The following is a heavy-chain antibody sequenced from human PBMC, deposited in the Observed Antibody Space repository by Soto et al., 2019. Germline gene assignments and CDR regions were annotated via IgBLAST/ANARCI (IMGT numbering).Heavy chain of an antibody. CDR2: VSRSGANT. D-gene: IGHD1-1*01. CDR3: AKDPLYNWNDEVSYYYYMDV. V-gene: IGHV3-23*01. Sequence: GGSLRLSCAASGFTFSSYAMNWGLQAPGKGLEWVSTVSRSGANTYYADSLKGRFTISRDNSKNTLYLQMNSLRAEDTAIYYCAKDPLYNWNDEVSYYYYMDVWGKGTTVTVSS. J-gene: IGHJ6*03. CDR1: GFTFSSYA.